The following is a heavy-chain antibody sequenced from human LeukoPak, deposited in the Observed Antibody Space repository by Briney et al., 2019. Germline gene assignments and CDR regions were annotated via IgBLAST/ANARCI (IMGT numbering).Heavy chain of an antibody. Sequence: ASVKVSCKASGYTFTSYGISWVRQAPGQGLEWMGWINPNSGGTNYAQKFQGRVTMTRDTSISTAYMELSRLRSDDTAVYYCAREVRSSDAFDIWGQGTMVTVSS. D-gene: IGHD1-26*01. CDR2: INPNSGGT. CDR3: AREVRSSDAFDI. CDR1: GYTFTSYG. V-gene: IGHV1-2*02. J-gene: IGHJ3*02.